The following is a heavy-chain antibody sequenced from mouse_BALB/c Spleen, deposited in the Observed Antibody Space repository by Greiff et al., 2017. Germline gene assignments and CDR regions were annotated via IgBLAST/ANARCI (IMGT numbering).Heavy chain of an antibody. V-gene: IGHV2-6-7*01. CDR1: GFSLTGYG. CDR2: IWGDGST. Sequence: VQLVESGPGLVAPSQSLSITCTVSGFSLTGYGVNWVRQPPGKGLEWLGMIWGDGSTDYNSALKSRLSISKDNSKSRVFLKMNSLQTDDTARYYCASCYGNHGYYAMDYWGQGTSVTVSS. D-gene: IGHD2-1*01. CDR3: ASCYGNHGYYAMDY. J-gene: IGHJ4*01.